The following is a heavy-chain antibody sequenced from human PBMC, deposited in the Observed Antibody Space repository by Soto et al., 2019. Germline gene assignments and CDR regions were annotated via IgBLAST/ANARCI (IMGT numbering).Heavy chain of an antibody. J-gene: IGHJ4*02. CDR3: ARDRSYTTDY. CDR1: GLTFSNSC. Sequence: PGGSLRLSCAASGLTFSNSCMHWVRQAPGKGLVWVSYINSDGSTKTYADSVKGRFTISRDNAKNTLYLEITSLTAEDTAVYYCARDRSYTTDYWGQGTLVTVSS. D-gene: IGHD1-26*01. CDR2: INSDGSTK. V-gene: IGHV3-74*01.